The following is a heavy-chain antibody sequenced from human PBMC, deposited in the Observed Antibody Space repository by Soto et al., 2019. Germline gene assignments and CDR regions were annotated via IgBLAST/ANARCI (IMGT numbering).Heavy chain of an antibody. J-gene: IGHJ6*02. Sequence: DTLSLTCAVSGASVSGQYWSWIRQPPGKGLEWVGEIIPTGSTTYNPSLKSRLSFSLDTSKNHFSLNLSSVSVADTAVYYCARGGITMAWNYYYYGMDVWGQGTTVTVSS. CDR2: IIPTGST. CDR1: GASVSGQY. V-gene: IGHV4-34*01. CDR3: ARGGITMAWNYYYYGMDV. D-gene: IGHD3-10*01.